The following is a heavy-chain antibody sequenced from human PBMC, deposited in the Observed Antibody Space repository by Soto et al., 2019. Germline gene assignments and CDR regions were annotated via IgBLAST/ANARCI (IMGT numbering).Heavy chain of an antibody. V-gene: IGHV4-34*01. CDR2: INHSGST. CDR3: ARGLLIPGSCPFDY. Sequence: SETLSLTCAVYGGSFSGYYWSWIRQPPGKGLEWIGEINHSGSTNYNPSLKSRVTISVDTSKNQFSLKLSSVTAADTAVYYCARGLLIPGSCPFDYWGQGTLVTVSS. J-gene: IGHJ4*02. CDR1: GGSFSGYY. D-gene: IGHD3-10*01.